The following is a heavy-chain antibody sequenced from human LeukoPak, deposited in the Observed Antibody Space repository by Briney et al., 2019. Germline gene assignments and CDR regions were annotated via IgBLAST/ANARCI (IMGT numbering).Heavy chain of an antibody. CDR3: AKGARVSSGWYSGTDY. CDR1: GFTFDDYA. Sequence: GGSLRLSCAASGFTFDDYAMHWVRQAPGNGLEWVSGISWNSGSIGYADSVKGRFTISRDNAKNSLYLQVNSLRAEDTALYYCAKGARVSSGWYSGTDYWGQGTLVTVSS. CDR2: ISWNSGSI. V-gene: IGHV3-9*01. D-gene: IGHD6-19*01. J-gene: IGHJ4*02.